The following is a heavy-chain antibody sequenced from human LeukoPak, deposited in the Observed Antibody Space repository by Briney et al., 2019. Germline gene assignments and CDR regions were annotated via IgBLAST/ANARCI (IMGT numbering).Heavy chain of an antibody. D-gene: IGHD6-13*01. CDR1: GFTFSKNW. CDR3: ARGVVAAAGRTFDF. Sequence: GGSLRLSCAASGFTFSKNWMSWVRQAPGKGLEWVASMNQDGGEIHYVDSVKGRFSISRDNAKNSLHLQMNSLRAEDTAVYYCARGVVAAAGRTFDFWGQGTLVTVSS. J-gene: IGHJ4*02. V-gene: IGHV3-7*03. CDR2: MNQDGGEI.